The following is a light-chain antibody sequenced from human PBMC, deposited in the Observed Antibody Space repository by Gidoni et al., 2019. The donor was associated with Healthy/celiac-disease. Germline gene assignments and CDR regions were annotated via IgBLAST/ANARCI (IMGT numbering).Light chain of an antibody. CDR2: DAS. CDR1: QDISNY. V-gene: IGKV1-33*01. CDR3: QQYDNLPPLT. J-gene: IGKJ4*01. Sequence: IQMTNSPSSLSASVGDRVVITCQASQDISNYLNWYQQKPGKAPKLLIYDASNLETGVPSRFSGSGSWTDFTFTISSLQPEDIATYYCQQYDNLPPLTFGGGTKVEIK.